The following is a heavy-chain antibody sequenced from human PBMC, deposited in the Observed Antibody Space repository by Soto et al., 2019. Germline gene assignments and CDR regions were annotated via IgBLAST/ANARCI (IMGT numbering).Heavy chain of an antibody. CDR1: GGTFSSYA. CDR3: ASCYDSSCYYVGGAFDI. J-gene: IGHJ3*02. V-gene: IGHV1-69*06. Sequence: QVQLVQSGAEVKKPGSSVKVSCKASGGTFSSYAISWVRQAPGQGLEWMGGIIPIFGTANYAQKFQGRVTITADKSTSTAYMEMSSLRSEDTAVYYCASCYDSSCYYVGGAFDIWGQGTMVTVSS. CDR2: IIPIFGTA. D-gene: IGHD3-22*01.